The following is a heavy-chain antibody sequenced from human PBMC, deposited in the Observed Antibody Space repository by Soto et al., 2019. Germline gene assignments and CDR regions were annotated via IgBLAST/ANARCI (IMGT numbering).Heavy chain of an antibody. CDR2: ISSSSSYI. CDR3: ARISDYGDIYYYYGMAV. CDR1: GFTFSSYI. Sequence: GGSLRLSCAASGFTFSSYIMNWVRQAPGKGLEWVSSISSSSSYIYYADSVKGRFTISRDNAKNSLYLQMNSLRAEATAVYYCARISDYGDIYYYYGMAVWGQGTTVTVSS. D-gene: IGHD4-17*01. V-gene: IGHV3-21*01. J-gene: IGHJ6*02.